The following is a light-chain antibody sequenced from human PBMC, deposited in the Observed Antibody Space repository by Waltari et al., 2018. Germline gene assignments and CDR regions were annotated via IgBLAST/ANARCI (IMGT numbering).Light chain of an antibody. CDR3: AAWDDSLNGPV. V-gene: IGLV1-44*01. Sequence: QSVLTQPPSASGTPGQRVSISCSGSTSNIGTNTVNWYQQLPGTAPKLLIYSNNIRPSGVPDRFSGSKSGTSASLAISGLQSEDEAEYYCAAWDDSLNGPVFGAGTKLTVL. CDR2: SNN. J-gene: IGLJ3*02. CDR1: TSNIGTNT.